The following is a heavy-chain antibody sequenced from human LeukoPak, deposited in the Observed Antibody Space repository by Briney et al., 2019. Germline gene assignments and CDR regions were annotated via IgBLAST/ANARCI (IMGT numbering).Heavy chain of an antibody. CDR2: IWYDGSKK. J-gene: IGHJ4*02. D-gene: IGHD6-6*01. CDR3: ARDLAARHFDY. V-gene: IGHV3-33*01. CDR1: GFTFSSYG. Sequence: PGRSLRLSCEASGFTFSSYGMHWVRQAPGKGLEWVAVIWYDGSKKYYGDSVKGRFTISRDNSKNTLYLQTNSLRGEDTAIYYCARDLAARHFDYWGQGTLVTVSS.